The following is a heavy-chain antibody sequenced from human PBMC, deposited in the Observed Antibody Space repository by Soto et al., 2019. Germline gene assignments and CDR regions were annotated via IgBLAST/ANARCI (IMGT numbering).Heavy chain of an antibody. CDR1: GFTFSSYG. J-gene: IGHJ4*02. V-gene: IGHV3-30*03. D-gene: IGHD2-15*01. CDR2: ISSDGSNK. Sequence: QVQLVESGGGVVQPGRSLRLSCAASGFTFSSYGMHWVRQAPGKGLEWVAVISSDGSNKYYADSVKGRFTISRDNSKNTLYLQMNSPGAEDAAGYYCASHGVVAASTVDCWGQGTLVTVSS. CDR3: ASHGVVAASTVDC.